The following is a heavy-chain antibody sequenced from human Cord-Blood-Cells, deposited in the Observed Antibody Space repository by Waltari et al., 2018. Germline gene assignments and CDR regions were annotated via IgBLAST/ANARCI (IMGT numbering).Heavy chain of an antibody. D-gene: IGHD2-15*01. CDR3: ARAGIWDDNWFDP. V-gene: IGHV4-38-2*02. CDR2: ISHSGST. Sequence: QVQLQESGPGLVKPSETLSLPCPSSGYSISCGYYWGWIRQPPGKGLEWIGSISHSGSTYYNPSLKSRVTISVDTSKNQFSLKLSSVTAADTAVYYCARAGIWDDNWFDPWGQGTLVTVSS. CDR1: GYSISCGYY. J-gene: IGHJ5*02.